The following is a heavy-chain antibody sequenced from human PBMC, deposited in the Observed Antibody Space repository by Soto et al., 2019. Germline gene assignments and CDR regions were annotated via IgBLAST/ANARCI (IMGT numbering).Heavy chain of an antibody. CDR2: VNPIVGMS. D-gene: IGHD3-10*01. V-gene: IGHV1-69*02. CDR1: GGTFNSYT. CDR3: ATSYGSGSTHFAS. J-gene: IGHJ4*02. Sequence: QVQLVQSGAEVKKPGSSVKVSCTASGGTFNSYTLNWVRQAPGQRLEWVGRVNPIVGMSDSASKFQGRVTMTADRSTSKAYMDLTGLKSEATAVYYCATSYGSGSTHFASWGQGTLVTVSS.